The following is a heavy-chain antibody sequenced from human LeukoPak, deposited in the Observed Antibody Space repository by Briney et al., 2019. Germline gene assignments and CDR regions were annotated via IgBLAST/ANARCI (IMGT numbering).Heavy chain of an antibody. CDR2: INSSSSYT. J-gene: IGHJ6*04. Sequence: GGSLRLSCAASGFTFSDYYMSWIRQAPGKGLEWVSYINSSSSYTNYADSVKGRFTISRDNAKNPLYLQMNSLRAEDTAVYYCATTTGTYVYGMDVWGKGTTVTVSS. V-gene: IGHV3-11*06. D-gene: IGHD1-1*01. CDR1: GFTFSDYY. CDR3: ATTTGTYVYGMDV.